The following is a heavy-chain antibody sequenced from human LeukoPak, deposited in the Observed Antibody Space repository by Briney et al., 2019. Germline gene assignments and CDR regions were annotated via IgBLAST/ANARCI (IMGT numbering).Heavy chain of an antibody. V-gene: IGHV4-59*12. CDR1: GGSISSYY. CDR2: IYYSGST. J-gene: IGHJ3*02. Sequence: SETLSLTCTVSGGSISSYYWSWIRQPPGKGLEWIGYIYYSGSTNYNPSLKSRVTISVDTSKNQFSPKLSSVTAADTAVYYCAREVDTMIVGFDIWGQGTMVTVSS. CDR3: AREVDTMIVGFDI. D-gene: IGHD3-22*01.